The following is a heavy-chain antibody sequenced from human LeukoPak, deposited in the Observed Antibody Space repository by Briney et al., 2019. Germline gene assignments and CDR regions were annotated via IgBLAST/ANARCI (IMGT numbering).Heavy chain of an antibody. J-gene: IGHJ4*02. CDR1: GCTFSSSSLY. CDR2: IYDSGST. D-gene: IGHD3-22*01. CDR3: ASPPLNYYDSSSYIRRYYFDY. V-gene: IGHV4-39*01. Sequence: WETLTLSCTVSGCTFSSSSLYWGWQGPGPGKGREWIRSIYDSGSTYYHPSLKSRVTISVDTSKNPSSLTLSSVTAADTAVYYCASPPLNYYDSSSYIRRYYFDYWGQGTLVTASS.